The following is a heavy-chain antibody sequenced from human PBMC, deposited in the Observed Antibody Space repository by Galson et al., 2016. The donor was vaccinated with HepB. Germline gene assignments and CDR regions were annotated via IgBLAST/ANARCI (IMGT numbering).Heavy chain of an antibody. CDR2: IFPRDPDT. J-gene: IGHJ4*02. V-gene: IGHV5-51*01. CDR1: GYSFSSYW. Sequence: QSGAEVKRPGESLKISCEGSGYSFSSYWIAWVRQMPGKGLEWMGVIFPRDPDTRYSPSLQGQVTFSADKSSDTVYLHWSGLKASDTAIYYFARQKEGYYVDYWGQGTPVTVSS. CDR3: ARQKEGYYVDY.